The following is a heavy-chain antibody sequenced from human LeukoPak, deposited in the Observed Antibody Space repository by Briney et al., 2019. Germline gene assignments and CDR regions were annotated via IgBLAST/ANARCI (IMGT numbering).Heavy chain of an antibody. J-gene: IGHJ4*02. Sequence: GGSLGLSCAASGFTFSSYSMNWVRQAPGKGLERVSSISSSSGYIYYADSVKGRFTIFRDNAKNSLYLQMNSLRAEDTAVYYCARDWSGTTNYWGQGTLVTVSS. CDR3: ARDWSGTTNY. CDR1: GFTFSSYS. V-gene: IGHV3-21*01. CDR2: ISSSSGYI. D-gene: IGHD1-1*01.